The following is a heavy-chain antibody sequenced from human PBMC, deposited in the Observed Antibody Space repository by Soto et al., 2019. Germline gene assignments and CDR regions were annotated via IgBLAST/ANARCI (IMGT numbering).Heavy chain of an antibody. CDR2: ISSSSSTI. CDR3: ARDDVLLWFGELLKGPYYYGMDV. J-gene: IGHJ6*02. V-gene: IGHV3-48*02. Sequence: AGGSLRLSCAASGFTFSSYSMNWVRQAPGKGLEWVSYISSSSSTIYYADSVKGRFTISRDNAKNSLYLQMNSLRDEDTAVYYCARDDVLLWFGELLKGPYYYGMDVWGQATKVTVSS. D-gene: IGHD3-10*01. CDR1: GFTFSSYS.